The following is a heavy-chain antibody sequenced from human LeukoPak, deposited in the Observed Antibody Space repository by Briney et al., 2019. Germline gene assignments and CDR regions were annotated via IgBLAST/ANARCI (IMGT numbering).Heavy chain of an antibody. D-gene: IGHD6-13*01. V-gene: IGHV3-30*02. CDR2: IRYDGSNK. Sequence: GGSLRLSCAASGFTFSSYGMHWVRQAPGKGLEWVAFIRYDGSNKYYADSVKGRFTISRDNSKNTLYLQMNSLRAEDTAVYYCARNFGSSDAFDIWGQGTMVTVSS. CDR1: GFTFSSYG. CDR3: ARNFGSSDAFDI. J-gene: IGHJ3*02.